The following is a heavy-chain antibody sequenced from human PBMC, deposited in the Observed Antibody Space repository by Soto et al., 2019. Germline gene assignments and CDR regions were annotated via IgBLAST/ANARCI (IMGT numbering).Heavy chain of an antibody. J-gene: IGHJ6*03. V-gene: IGHV4-34*01. CDR2: INHSGSN. CDR3: ARIIAAAASSIGSRRGYMDV. D-gene: IGHD6-13*01. CDR1: RVAFSGYY. Sequence: SGTLSLNRAVHRVAFSGYYRISIPQPPRKGLEWIGEINHSGSNNYNPSLKSRVTISVDTSKNQFSLKLSSVTAADTAVYYCARIIAAAASSIGSRRGYMDVWGKGSTVTVSS.